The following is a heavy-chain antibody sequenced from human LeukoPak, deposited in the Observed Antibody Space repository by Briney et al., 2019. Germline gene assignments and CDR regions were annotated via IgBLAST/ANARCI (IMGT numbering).Heavy chain of an antibody. J-gene: IGHJ4*02. CDR1: GFIVSNNY. D-gene: IGHD4-11*01. CDR3: PREGATDYSPFDY. V-gene: IGHV3-66*02. Sequence: GGSLRLSCVASGFIVSNNYMSWVRQAPGMGLECVSTIYRGGSSFYADSVKGRFTISRDDSKNALYLQMDNLRLEDTAVYYCPREGATDYSPFDYWGQGTLVTVSS. CDR2: IYRGGSS.